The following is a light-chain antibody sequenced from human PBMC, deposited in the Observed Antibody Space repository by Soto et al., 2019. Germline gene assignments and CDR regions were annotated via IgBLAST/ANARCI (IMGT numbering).Light chain of an antibody. CDR3: CSYAGSYTVI. J-gene: IGLJ2*01. V-gene: IGLV2-11*01. CDR2: DVS. Sequence: QSALTQPRSVSGSPGQSVTISCTGTSNDVGGYNYVSWYQQYPGKAPKVMIFDVSKRPSGVPDRFSGSKSGNTASLTISGLQAEDEADYYCCSYAGSYTVIFGGGTQLTVL. CDR1: SNDVGGYNY.